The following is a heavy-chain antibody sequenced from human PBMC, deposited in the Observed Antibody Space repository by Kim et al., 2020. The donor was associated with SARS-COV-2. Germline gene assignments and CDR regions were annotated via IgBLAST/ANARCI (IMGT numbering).Heavy chain of an antibody. CDR2: IRSRADSYAT. CDR3: LAQGRGYQGRDYTWD. J-gene: IGHJ4*02. CDR1: GFTFSDSR. D-gene: IGHD4-17*01. V-gene: IGHV3-73*01. Sequence: GGSLRLSCAASGFTFSDSRIHWVRQASAKGLEWVGRIRSRADSYATLYSASVKGRFTISRDDSNNMAFLQMNSLKTEDTAVYYCLAQGRGYQGRDYTWDWGQGTLVIVSS.